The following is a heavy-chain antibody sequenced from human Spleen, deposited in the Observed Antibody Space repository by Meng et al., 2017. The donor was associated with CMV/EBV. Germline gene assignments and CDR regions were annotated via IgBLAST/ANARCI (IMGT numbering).Heavy chain of an antibody. CDR3: ARDNYDILTGYYFSDY. J-gene: IGHJ4*02. CDR2: ISAYNGNT. V-gene: IGHV1-18*01. CDR1: YTFTSYG. Sequence: YTFTSYGISWVRQAPGQGLEWMGWISAYNGNTNYAQKLQGRVTMTTDTSTSTAYMELRSLRSDDTAVYYCARDNYDILTGYYFSDYWGQGTLVTVSS. D-gene: IGHD3-9*01.